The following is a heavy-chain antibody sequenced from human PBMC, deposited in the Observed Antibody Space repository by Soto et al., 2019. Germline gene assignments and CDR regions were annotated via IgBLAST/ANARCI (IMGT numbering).Heavy chain of an antibody. Sequence: GASVKVSCKASGYTFTSYAMHWVRQAPGQRLEWTGWINAGNGNTKYSQKFQGRVTITRDTSASTAYMELSSLRSEDTAVYYCARDCIVVVPAGYYNWFDPWGQGTLVTVSS. CDR2: INAGNGNT. V-gene: IGHV1-3*01. D-gene: IGHD2-2*01. CDR3: ARDCIVVVPAGYYNWFDP. J-gene: IGHJ5*02. CDR1: GYTFTSYA.